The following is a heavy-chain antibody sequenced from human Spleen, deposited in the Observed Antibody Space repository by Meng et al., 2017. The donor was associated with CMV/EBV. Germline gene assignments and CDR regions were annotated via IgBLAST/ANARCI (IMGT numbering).Heavy chain of an antibody. CDR2: ISSSRSYI. Sequence: GESLKISCAASGFSFSDYYMSWIRQAPGKGLEWVSSISSSRSYINYADSVKGRFTISRDNAKSSLYLQMNRLRAEDTAVYYCAKDLVVVIATGYYGMDVWGQGTTVTVSS. CDR3: AKDLVVVIATGYYGMDV. CDR1: GFSFSDYY. V-gene: IGHV3-11*06. D-gene: IGHD2-21*01. J-gene: IGHJ6*02.